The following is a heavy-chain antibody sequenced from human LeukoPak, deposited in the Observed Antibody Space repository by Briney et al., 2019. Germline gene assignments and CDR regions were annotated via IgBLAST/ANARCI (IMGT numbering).Heavy chain of an antibody. D-gene: IGHD3-3*01. CDR2: ISSSSYI. CDR1: GFTFSSYS. Sequence: PGGSLRLSCAASGFTFSSYSMNWVRQAPGKGLEWVSSISSSSYIYYADSVKGRFTISRDNAKNSLYLQMNSLRAEDTAVYYCARADTIFGVVTDNWVQGTLVTVSS. CDR3: ARADTIFGVVTDN. V-gene: IGHV3-21*01. J-gene: IGHJ4*02.